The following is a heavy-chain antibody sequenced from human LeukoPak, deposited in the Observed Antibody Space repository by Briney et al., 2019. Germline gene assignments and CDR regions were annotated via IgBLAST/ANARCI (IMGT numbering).Heavy chain of an antibody. CDR3: ARDSYCSGDSCYLSRYYGMDV. CDR1: GFTFSDYY. J-gene: IGHJ6*02. D-gene: IGHD2-15*01. V-gene: IGHV3-11*01. CDR2: ISSSGSTI. Sequence: GGSLRLSCAASGFTFSDYYMSWIRQAPGKGLEWVSYISSSGSTIYYADSVKGRFTISRDNAKNSLYLQMNSLRAEDTAVYYCARDSYCSGDSCYLSRYYGMDVWGQGTTVTVSS.